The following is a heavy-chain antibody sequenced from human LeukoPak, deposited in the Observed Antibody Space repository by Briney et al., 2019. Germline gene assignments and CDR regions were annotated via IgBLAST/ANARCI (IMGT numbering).Heavy chain of an antibody. J-gene: IGHJ6*04. D-gene: IGHD3-10*01. CDR2: INYSGST. CDR1: GGSVSSGTNY. Sequence: SETLTLTCTASGGSVSSGTNYWSCIRQPPGKELESTRNINYSGSTNYNPSLKSRVIISVDTSKNQLSLKLSSVTAADTAVYYCARGRIAMVRGVLYYYYYGMDVWGKGTTVTVSS. CDR3: ARGRIAMVRGVLYYYYYGMDV. V-gene: IGHV4-61*01.